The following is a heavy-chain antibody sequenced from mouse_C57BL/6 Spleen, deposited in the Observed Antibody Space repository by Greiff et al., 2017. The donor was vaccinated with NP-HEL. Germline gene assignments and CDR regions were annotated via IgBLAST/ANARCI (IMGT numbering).Heavy chain of an antibody. J-gene: IGHJ4*01. CDR1: GYTFTSYW. CDR3: ARSRDYDGYAMDY. Sequence: VQLQQSGAELVRPGSSVKLSCKASGYTFTSYWMHWVKQRPIQGLEWIGNIDPSDSETHYNQKFKDKATLTVDKSSSTAYMQLSSLTSEDSAVYDCARSRDYDGYAMDYWGQGTSVTVSS. V-gene: IGHV1-52*01. D-gene: IGHD2-4*01. CDR2: IDPSDSET.